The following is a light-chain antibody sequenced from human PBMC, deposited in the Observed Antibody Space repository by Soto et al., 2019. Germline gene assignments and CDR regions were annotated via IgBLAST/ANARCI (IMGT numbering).Light chain of an antibody. CDR1: SSDVGGYNY. Sequence: QSALTQPGSVSGSPGQSITIYCTGTSSDVGGYNYVSWYQQHPGKAPKLMIYDVSNRPSGVSNRFSGSKSGNTASLTISGLQAEDEADYYCSSYTSSSTLGVFGTGTKVTVL. CDR2: DVS. CDR3: SSYTSSSTLGV. V-gene: IGLV2-14*01. J-gene: IGLJ1*01.